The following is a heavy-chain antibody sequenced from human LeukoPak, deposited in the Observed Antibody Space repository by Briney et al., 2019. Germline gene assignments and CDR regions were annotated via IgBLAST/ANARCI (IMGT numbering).Heavy chain of an antibody. CDR3: ARVGATGATADN. Sequence: ASVKVSCKASGYIFTTYFMHWLRQAPGQGPEWMGIINPRGGSTDYAQKFQDRITMTSDTSTSTVYTELKSLKSEDTAVYFCARVGATGATADNWGQGTLVTVSS. J-gene: IGHJ4*02. CDR1: GYIFTTYF. CDR2: INPRGGST. V-gene: IGHV1-46*01. D-gene: IGHD2-21*02.